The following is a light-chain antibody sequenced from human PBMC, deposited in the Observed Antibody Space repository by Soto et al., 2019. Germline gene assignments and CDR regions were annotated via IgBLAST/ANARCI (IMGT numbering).Light chain of an antibody. J-gene: IGLJ1*01. CDR3: QSYDSSLSGSEV. Sequence: QSVLTQPPSVSGAPGQRVTISCTGCSSNIGAGHDVHWYQHLPGTAPKLLIYGNSNRPSGVPDQYSGSKSGTSASLAITGLQAEDEADYYYQSYDSSLSGSEVFGTGTKLTVL. V-gene: IGLV1-40*01. CDR2: GNS. CDR1: SSNIGAGHD.